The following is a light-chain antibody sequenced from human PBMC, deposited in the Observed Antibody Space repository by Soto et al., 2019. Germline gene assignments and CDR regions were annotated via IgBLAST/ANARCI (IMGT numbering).Light chain of an antibody. J-gene: IGKJ4*01. CDR1: QSIYGN. CDR3: QQYNNWPVVS. V-gene: IGKV3D-15*01. CDR2: AAS. Sequence: EIPMTQSPATLSVSPGERVTLSCRASQSIYGNLAWYQQKPGQAPRLLVYAASTRAPGIPARFSGGGSGTEYTLNISSLQSEDFAVYYCQQYNNWPVVSFGGGTRVEI.